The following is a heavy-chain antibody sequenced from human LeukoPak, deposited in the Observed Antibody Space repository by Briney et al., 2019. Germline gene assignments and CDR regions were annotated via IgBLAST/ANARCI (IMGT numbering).Heavy chain of an antibody. CDR1: GYSFTSYW. Sequence: GESLKISCKGSGYSFTSYWIGWVRQMPGKGLEWMGIIYPGDSDTRYSPSFQGQVTISADKSISTAYLQWSSLKASDTAMYYCARHRDPLGTYYYYYMDAWGKGTTVTVSS. D-gene: IGHD7-27*01. CDR3: ARHRDPLGTYYYYYMDA. V-gene: IGHV5-51*01. J-gene: IGHJ6*03. CDR2: IYPGDSDT.